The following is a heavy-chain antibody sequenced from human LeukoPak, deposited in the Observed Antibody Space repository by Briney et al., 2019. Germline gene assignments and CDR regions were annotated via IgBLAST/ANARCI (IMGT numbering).Heavy chain of an antibody. J-gene: IGHJ4*02. V-gene: IGHV3-21*01. D-gene: IGHD2-2*01. Sequence: PGGSLRLSSAASGFTLSSYSMNSVRQAPGKGREWVSSISSSSSYIYYADSVKGRFPNSRDNAKNSLYLQMNSRRAEGTAVYYCARCSVPADDYWGQGTLVTVSS. CDR3: ARCSVPADDY. CDR1: GFTLSSYS. CDR2: ISSSSSYI.